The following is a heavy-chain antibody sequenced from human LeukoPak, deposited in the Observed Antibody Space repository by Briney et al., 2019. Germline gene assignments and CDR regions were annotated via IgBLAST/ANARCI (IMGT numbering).Heavy chain of an antibody. Sequence: SETLSLTCTVSGDSIGSYYWNWIRQPPGKGLEWIGYIHYSGSTNYNPSLKSRVAMSVDTSKNQFSLRLTSVTAADTAVYYCARQGDSGSRIRFDKWGQGTLVTVSS. CDR2: IHYSGST. CDR3: ARQGDSGSRIRFDK. CDR1: GDSIGSYY. V-gene: IGHV4-59*08. J-gene: IGHJ4*02. D-gene: IGHD3-10*01.